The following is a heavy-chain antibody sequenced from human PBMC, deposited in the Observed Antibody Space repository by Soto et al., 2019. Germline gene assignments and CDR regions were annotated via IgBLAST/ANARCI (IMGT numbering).Heavy chain of an antibody. J-gene: IGHJ6*02. CDR3: AKGAGLLWFGELSTYYYGMDV. D-gene: IGHD3-10*01. CDR2: ISWNSGSI. CDR1: GFTFDDYA. Sequence: GGSLRLSCAASGFTFDDYAMHWVRQAPGKGLEWVSGISWNSGSIGYADSVKGRFTISRDNAKNSLYLQMNSLRAEDTALYYCAKGAGLLWFGELSTYYYGMDVWGQGTTVTVSS. V-gene: IGHV3-9*01.